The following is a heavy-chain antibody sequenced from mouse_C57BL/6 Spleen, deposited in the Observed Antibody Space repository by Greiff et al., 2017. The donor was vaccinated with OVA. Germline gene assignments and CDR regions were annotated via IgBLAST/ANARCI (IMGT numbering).Heavy chain of an antibody. CDR1: GYTFTSYW. CDR3: AGSRDYYPDFDY. Sequence: QVQLKQPGAELVRPGSSVKLSCKASGYTFTSYWMHWVKQRPIQGLEWIGNIDPSDSETHYNQKFKDKATLTVDKSSSTAYMQLSSLTSEDSAVYYCAGSRDYYPDFDYWGQGTTLTVSS. J-gene: IGHJ2*01. CDR2: IDPSDSET. V-gene: IGHV1-52*01. D-gene: IGHD1-1*01.